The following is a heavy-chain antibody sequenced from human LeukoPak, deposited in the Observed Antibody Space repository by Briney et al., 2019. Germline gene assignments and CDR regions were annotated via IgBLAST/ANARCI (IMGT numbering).Heavy chain of an antibody. Sequence: SQTLSLTCTVSGGSISSGAYYWGWIRQPPGKGLEWIGYIYYSGSTYYNPSLKSRVTLSVDTSKNQFSLKLSSVTAADTAVYYCARDLWYDQGIDIWGQGTMVTVSS. D-gene: IGHD3-10*01. CDR3: ARDLWYDQGIDI. J-gene: IGHJ3*02. V-gene: IGHV4-30-4*08. CDR1: GGSISSGAYY. CDR2: IYYSGST.